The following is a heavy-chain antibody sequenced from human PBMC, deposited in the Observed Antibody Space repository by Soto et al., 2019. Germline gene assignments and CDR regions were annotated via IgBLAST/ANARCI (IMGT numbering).Heavy chain of an antibody. J-gene: IGHJ3*02. D-gene: IGHD3-3*01. CDR2: INHSGST. CDR1: GGSFSGYY. V-gene: IGHV4-34*01. CDR3: ARGGADFWSGYYHAFDI. Sequence: QVQLQQWGAGLLKPSETLSLTCAVYGGSFSGYYWSWIRQPPGKGLEWIGEINHSGSTNYNPSLKSRVTISVDPSKNQFSLKLSSVTAADTAVYYCARGGADFWSGYYHAFDIWGQGTMVTVSS.